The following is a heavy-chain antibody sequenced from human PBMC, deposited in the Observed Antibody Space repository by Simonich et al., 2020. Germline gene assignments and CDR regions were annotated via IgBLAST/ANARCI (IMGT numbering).Heavy chain of an antibody. V-gene: IGHV1-2*02. CDR3: ARGALTGDYYYMDV. J-gene: IGHJ6*03. Sequence: QVQLVQSGAEVKKPGASVKVSCKASGYTFTGYYMHWVRQAPGQGLEWMGWINPNGGGTNDAQKFQGRVTMTRDTSISTAYMELSRLRSDDTAVYYCARGALTGDYYYMDVWGKGTTVTVSS. CDR2: INPNGGGT. CDR1: GYTFTGYY. D-gene: IGHD7-27*01.